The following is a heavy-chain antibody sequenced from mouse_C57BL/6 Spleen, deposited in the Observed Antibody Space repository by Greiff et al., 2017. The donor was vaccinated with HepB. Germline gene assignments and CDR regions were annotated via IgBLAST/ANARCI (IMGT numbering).Heavy chain of an antibody. CDR2: INPYNGGT. CDR3: ARDYYYAMDY. CDR1: GYTFTDYY. Sequence: EVQLQQSGPVLVKPGASVKMSCKASGYTFTDYYMNWVKQSHGKSLEWIGVINPYNGGTSYNQKFKGKATLTVDKSSSTAYMELNSLTSEDSAVYYCARDYYYAMDYWGQGTSVTVSS. J-gene: IGHJ4*01. V-gene: IGHV1-19*01.